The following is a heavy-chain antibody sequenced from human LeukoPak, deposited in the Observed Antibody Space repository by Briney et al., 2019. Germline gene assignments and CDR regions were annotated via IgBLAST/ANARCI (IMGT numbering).Heavy chain of an antibody. CDR3: ARALRGYSGYDLVG. Sequence: SETLSLTCTVSGGSISSTTYYWGWVRQPPGKGLEWIGSIYYSGSTYYNPSLKSRVTISVDRSKNQFSLKLSSVTAADTAVYYCARALRGYSGYDLVGWGQGTLVTVSS. V-gene: IGHV4-39*07. CDR2: IYYSGST. J-gene: IGHJ4*02. CDR1: GGSISSTTYY. D-gene: IGHD5-12*01.